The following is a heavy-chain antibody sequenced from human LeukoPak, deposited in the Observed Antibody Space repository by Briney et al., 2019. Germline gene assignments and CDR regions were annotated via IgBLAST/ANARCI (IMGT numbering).Heavy chain of an antibody. CDR2: IYYSGST. J-gene: IGHJ4*02. V-gene: IGHV4-59*01. Sequence: SETLSLTCTVSGGSISSYYWSWIRQPPGKGLEWIGYIYYSGSTNYNPSLKSRVTISVDTSKNQFSLKLSSVTAADTAVYYCARTRGYSGYDYWWYFDYWGQGTLVTVSS. CDR3: ARTRGYSGYDYWWYFDY. D-gene: IGHD5-12*01. CDR1: GGSISSYY.